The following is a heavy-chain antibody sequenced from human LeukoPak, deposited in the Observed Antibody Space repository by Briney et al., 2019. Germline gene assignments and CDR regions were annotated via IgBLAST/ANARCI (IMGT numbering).Heavy chain of an antibody. Sequence: GGSLRLSCAASGFTFSSYSMNWVRQAPGKGLEWVSSISSSSGYIYYADSVRGRFTISRDNAKNSLYLQMNSLRAEDTAVYSCARGADGVSSNSRGWFDPWGQGTLVTVSS. D-gene: IGHD2-15*01. V-gene: IGHV3-21*01. CDR2: ISSSSGYI. CDR3: ARGADGVSSNSRGWFDP. CDR1: GFTFSSYS. J-gene: IGHJ5*02.